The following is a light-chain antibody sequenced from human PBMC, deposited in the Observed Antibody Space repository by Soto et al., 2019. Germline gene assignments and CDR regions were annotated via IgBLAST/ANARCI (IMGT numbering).Light chain of an antibody. V-gene: IGKV1-5*03. CDR1: QSIGKW. J-gene: IGKJ1*01. Sequence: DIQMTQSPSTLSASVGERVTITCRASQSIGKWLAWYQQKPGKAPKLLMYEASILESGVPSTFSGSGSGTEFTLTNNNLQADDLATYYCQQYTTYSGTFGQGTKVEIK. CDR3: QQYTTYSGT. CDR2: EAS.